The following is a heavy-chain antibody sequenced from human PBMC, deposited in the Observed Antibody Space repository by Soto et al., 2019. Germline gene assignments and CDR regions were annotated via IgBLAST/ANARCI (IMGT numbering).Heavy chain of an antibody. CDR3: ARGTCRDDYGFDY. CDR1: GFTFSSYA. D-gene: IGHD4-17*01. V-gene: IGHV3-30-3*01. CDR2: ISYDGSNK. J-gene: IGHJ4*02. Sequence: QVQLVESGGGVVQPGRSLRLSCAASGFTFSSYAMHWVRQAPGKGLEWVAVISYDGSNKYYADSVKGRFTISRDNSKNTLYLQMNSLRAEDTAVYYCARGTCRDDYGFDYWGQGTLVTVSS.